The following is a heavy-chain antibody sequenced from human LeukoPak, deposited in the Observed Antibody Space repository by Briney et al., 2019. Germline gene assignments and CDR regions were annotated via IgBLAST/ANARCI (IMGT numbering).Heavy chain of an antibody. V-gene: IGHV4-34*01. CDR2: INHSGST. CDR3: ARSGYCSGGSCSDY. J-gene: IGHJ4*02. CDR1: GFTFSTYA. Sequence: GSLRLSCAASGFTFSTYAMSWVRQPPGKGLEWIGEINHSGSTNYNPSLKSRVTISVDTSKNQFSLKLSSVTAADTAVYYCARSGYCSGGSCSDYWGQGTLVTVSS. D-gene: IGHD2-15*01.